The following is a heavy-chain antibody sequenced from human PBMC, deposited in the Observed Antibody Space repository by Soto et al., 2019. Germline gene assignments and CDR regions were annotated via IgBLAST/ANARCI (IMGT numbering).Heavy chain of an antibody. D-gene: IGHD3-22*01. Sequence: QVQLVQSGAEVKKPGSSVKVSCKASGGTFSSYAISWVRQAPGQGLEWMGGIIPIFGTANYAQKSQGRVTFTADESTRTAYMELRSLRSEDTAVYYCAREERGNYYDSSGHYWGQGTLVTVSS. J-gene: IGHJ4*02. CDR2: IIPIFGTA. V-gene: IGHV1-69*12. CDR1: GGTFSSYA. CDR3: AREERGNYYDSSGHY.